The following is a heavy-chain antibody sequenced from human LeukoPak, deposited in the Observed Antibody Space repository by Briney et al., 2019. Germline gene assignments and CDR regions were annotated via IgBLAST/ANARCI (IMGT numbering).Heavy chain of an antibody. CDR2: IRSKAYGGTT. J-gene: IGHJ5*02. CDR3: TIWGAIFGVVPFDP. D-gene: IGHD3-3*01. CDR1: GFTFGDYA. V-gene: IGHV3-49*03. Sequence: GGSLRLSCTASGFTFGDYAMSWFRQAPGKGLEWVGFIRSKAYGGTTEYAASVKGRFTISREDSKSIAYLQMNSLKTEDTAVYYWTIWGAIFGVVPFDPWGQGALVTVSS.